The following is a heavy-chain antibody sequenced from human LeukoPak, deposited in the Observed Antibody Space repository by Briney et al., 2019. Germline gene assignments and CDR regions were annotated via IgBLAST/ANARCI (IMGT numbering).Heavy chain of an antibody. Sequence: SETLSLTCTVSGGSISSYYWSWIRQPPGKGLEWIGYIYYSGSTNYNPSLKSRVTISVDTSKNQFSLKLSSVTAADTAVYYCARTKIDFCSGILDWWGQGTLVTVSS. CDR3: ARTKIDFCSGILDW. V-gene: IGHV4-59*01. J-gene: IGHJ4*02. CDR1: GGSISSYY. CDR2: IYYSGST. D-gene: IGHD3-3*01.